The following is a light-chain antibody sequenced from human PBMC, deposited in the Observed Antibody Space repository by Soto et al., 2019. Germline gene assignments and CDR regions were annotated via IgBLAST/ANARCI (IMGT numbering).Light chain of an antibody. V-gene: IGKV3-20*01. CDR2: GAS. J-gene: IGKJ4*01. CDR1: QSVSSSY. CDR3: QQYGSSPPLT. Sequence: EIVLTQSPGTLSLSPGERATLSCRASQSVSSSYLAWYQQKPGQAPRLLIYGASSRATGIPDRFSGSGSGTDFTLTISRLGPEDFAVYYCQQYGSSPPLTFGGVTKVEIK.